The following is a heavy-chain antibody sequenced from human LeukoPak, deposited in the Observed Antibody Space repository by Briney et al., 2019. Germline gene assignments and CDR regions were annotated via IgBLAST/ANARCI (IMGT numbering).Heavy chain of an antibody. CDR1: GGTFSSYA. V-gene: IGHV1-69*13. CDR2: IIPIFGTA. J-gene: IGHJ4*02. Sequence: SVKVSCKASGGTFSSYAISWVRQAPGQGLEWMGGIIPIFGTANYAQKFQGRVTITSDESTSTAYMELSSLRSEDTAVYYCASGGYSYGPTGYWGQGTLVTVSS. CDR3: ASGGYSYGPTGY. D-gene: IGHD5-18*01.